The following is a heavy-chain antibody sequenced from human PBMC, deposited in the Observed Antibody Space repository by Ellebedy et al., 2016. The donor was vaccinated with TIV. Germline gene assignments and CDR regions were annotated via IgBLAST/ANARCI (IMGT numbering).Heavy chain of an antibody. CDR3: ARGNNGFWSGYQTAWFDP. CDR1: GFTFSSYW. V-gene: IGHV3-74*01. J-gene: IGHJ5*02. Sequence: PGGSLRLSCAASGFTFSSYWMHWVRQAPGKGLVWVSRINSDGSSTSYADSVKGRFTISRDNAKNTLYLQMNSLRAEDTAVYYCARGNNGFWSGYQTAWFDPWGQGTLVTVSS. CDR2: INSDGSST. D-gene: IGHD3-3*01.